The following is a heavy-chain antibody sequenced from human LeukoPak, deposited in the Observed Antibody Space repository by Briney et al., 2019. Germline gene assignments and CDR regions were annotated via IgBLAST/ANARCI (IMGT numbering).Heavy chain of an antibody. CDR2: ISSYNGNT. CDR3: ARATGSLVGAQIDY. CDR1: GYTFTSYG. Sequence: ASVKVSCKASGYTFTSYGISWVRQAPGQGLEWMGWISSYNGNTNYAQKLQGRVTMTTDTSTSTAYMELRSLRSDDTAVYYCARATGSLVGAQIDYWGQGTLVTVSS. J-gene: IGHJ4*02. V-gene: IGHV1-18*01. D-gene: IGHD1-26*01.